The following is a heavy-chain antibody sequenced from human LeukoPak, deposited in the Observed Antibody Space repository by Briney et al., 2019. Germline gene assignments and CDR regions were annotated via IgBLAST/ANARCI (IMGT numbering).Heavy chain of an antibody. CDR3: AKDMGSMVRGVMGFDY. Sequence: GGSLRLSCAASGFIFDDYAMHWVRQAPGKGLEWVSGISWNSGIIGYADSVKGRFTISRDNSKNSLYLQMNSLRAEDTALYYWAKDMGSMVRGVMGFDYWGQGTLVTVSS. CDR1: GFIFDDYA. V-gene: IGHV3-9*01. D-gene: IGHD3-10*01. J-gene: IGHJ4*02. CDR2: ISWNSGII.